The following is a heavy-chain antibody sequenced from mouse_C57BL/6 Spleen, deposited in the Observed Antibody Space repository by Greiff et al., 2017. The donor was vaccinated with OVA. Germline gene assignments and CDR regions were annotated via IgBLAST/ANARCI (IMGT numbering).Heavy chain of an antibody. CDR1: GYTFTSYT. CDR2: INPSSGYT. CDR3: ANLITTVFDY. D-gene: IGHD1-1*01. V-gene: IGHV1-4*01. Sequence: VKLMESGAELARPGASVKMSCKASGYTFTSYTMHWVKQRPGQGLEWIGYINPSSGYTKYNQKFKDKATLTADKSSSTAYMQLSSLTSEDSAVYYCANLITTVFDYWGQGTTLTVSS. J-gene: IGHJ2*01.